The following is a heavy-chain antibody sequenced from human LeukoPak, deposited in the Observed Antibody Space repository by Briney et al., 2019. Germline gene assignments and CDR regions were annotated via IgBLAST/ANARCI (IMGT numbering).Heavy chain of an antibody. D-gene: IGHD2-15*01. J-gene: IGHJ4*02. Sequence: QPGGSLRLSCAASGFTFSSYSMNWVRQAPGKGLEWVSYISSSSSTIYYADSVKGRFTISRDNSKNTLYLQMNSLRAEDTAVYYCAKAMPVFKLLEGSLDYWGQGTLVTVSS. CDR2: ISSSSSTI. CDR3: AKAMPVFKLLEGSLDY. V-gene: IGHV3-48*01. CDR1: GFTFSSYS.